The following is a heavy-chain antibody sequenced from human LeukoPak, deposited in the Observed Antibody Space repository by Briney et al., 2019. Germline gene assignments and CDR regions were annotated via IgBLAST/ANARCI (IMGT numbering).Heavy chain of an antibody. Sequence: GASVKVSCKASGYTFTSYGISWVRQAPGQGLEWMGWISAYNGNTNYVQKLQGRVTMTTDTSTSTAYMELRSLRSDDTAVYYCARDRRGSGWYTSYYYYYYYMDVWGKGTTVTISS. D-gene: IGHD6-19*01. CDR1: GYTFTSYG. V-gene: IGHV1-18*01. CDR2: ISAYNGNT. J-gene: IGHJ6*03. CDR3: ARDRRGSGWYTSYYYYYYYMDV.